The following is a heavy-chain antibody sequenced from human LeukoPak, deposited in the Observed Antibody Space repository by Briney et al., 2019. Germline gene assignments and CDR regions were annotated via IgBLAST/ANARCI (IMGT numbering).Heavy chain of an antibody. CDR2: ISGSGGTT. CDR3: AKDRGSSWYLFDY. J-gene: IGHJ4*02. Sequence: GGSLRLSCAASGFTFSNYPMSWVRQAPGKGLEWVSAISGSGGTTYYADSVKGRFTISRDNSKNTLYLQMNSLRAEDTAVYYCAKDRGSSWYLFDYWGQGTLVTVSS. CDR1: GFTFSNYP. D-gene: IGHD6-13*01. V-gene: IGHV3-23*01.